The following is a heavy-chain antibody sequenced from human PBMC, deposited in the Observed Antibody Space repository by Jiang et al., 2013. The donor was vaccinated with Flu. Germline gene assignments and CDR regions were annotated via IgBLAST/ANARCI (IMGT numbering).Heavy chain of an antibody. CDR3: AREALWFGESAKGLDY. Sequence: PGLVKPSQTLSLTCTVSGGSISNNNYYWSWIRQPPGKGLEWIGYIYYSGTTYYNPSLESRITISVDTSKNQFSLKVRSVTSADTAVYYCAREALWFGESAKGLDYWGQGALVTVSS. V-gene: IGHV4-30-4*08. CDR1: GGSISNNNYY. CDR2: IYYSGTT. D-gene: IGHD3-10*01. J-gene: IGHJ4*02.